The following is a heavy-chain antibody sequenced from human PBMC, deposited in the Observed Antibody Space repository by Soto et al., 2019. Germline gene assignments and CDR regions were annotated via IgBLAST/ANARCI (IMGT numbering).Heavy chain of an antibody. CDR3: ATDDYGIFPY. J-gene: IGHJ4*02. Sequence: GASVKVSCKVSGYPFTTYYIHWVRQAPGQGLEWMGWIDPRSGGTVYEQKFQGRVTMTRDTSISTAYMDLSGLTSDDTALYYCATDDYGIFPYWGQGSLVTVSS. CDR1: GYPFTTYY. CDR2: IDPRSGGT. D-gene: IGHD3-10*01. V-gene: IGHV1-2*02.